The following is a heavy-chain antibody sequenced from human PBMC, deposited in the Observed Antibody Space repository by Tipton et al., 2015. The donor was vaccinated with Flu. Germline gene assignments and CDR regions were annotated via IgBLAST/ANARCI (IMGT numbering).Heavy chain of an antibody. J-gene: IGHJ5*02. CDR2: ISAYNGNI. D-gene: IGHD4-17*01. Sequence: QMQLVQSGAEVKKPGASEKVSCKASGYTFTSYGISWERQAPGQGLEWMGWISAYNGNINYAQKLQGRVTMTTDTSTSTAYMELRGLRSDASAVYYCAKRDGDYVSSWGQGTLVTVSS. V-gene: IGHV1-18*01. CDR3: AKRDGDYVSS. CDR1: GYTFTSYG.